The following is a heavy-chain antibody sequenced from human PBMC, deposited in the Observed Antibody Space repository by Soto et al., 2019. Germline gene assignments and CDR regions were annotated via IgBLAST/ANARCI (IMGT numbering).Heavy chain of an antibody. J-gene: IGHJ3*02. D-gene: IGHD6-13*01. CDR3: ARLAAAVDAFDI. Sequence: TLSLTCTVSGGSISSYYWSWIRQPPGKGLEWIGYIYYSGTTNYNPSLKSRVTISVDTSKNQFSLKLSSVTAADTAVYFCARLAAAVDAFDIWGQGTSVTVSS. V-gene: IGHV4-59*01. CDR1: GGSISSYY. CDR2: IYYSGTT.